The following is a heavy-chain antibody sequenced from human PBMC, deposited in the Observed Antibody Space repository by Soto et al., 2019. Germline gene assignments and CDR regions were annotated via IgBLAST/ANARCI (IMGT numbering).Heavy chain of an antibody. Sequence: SETLSLTCTVSGGSISSYYWSWIRQPPGKGLEWIGYIYYSGSTKYNPSLKSRVTMSVDTSKNQFSLKLSSVTAADTAVYYCARESWYYYDSSGYSRFDNWGQGTLVTVSS. J-gene: IGHJ4*02. CDR2: IYYSGST. CDR3: ARESWYYYDSSGYSRFDN. D-gene: IGHD3-22*01. V-gene: IGHV4-59*01. CDR1: GGSISSYY.